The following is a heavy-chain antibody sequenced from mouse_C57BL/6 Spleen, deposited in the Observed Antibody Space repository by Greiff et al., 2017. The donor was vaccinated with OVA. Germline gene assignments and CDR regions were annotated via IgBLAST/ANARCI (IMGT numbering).Heavy chain of an antibody. CDR1: GYTFTDYE. V-gene: IGHV1-15*01. CDR2: IDPETGGT. Sequence: QVQLQQSGAELVRPGASVTLSCKASGYTFTDYEMHWVKQTPVHGLEWIGAIDPETGGTAYNQKFKGKAILTADKSSSTAYMELRSLTSEDSAVYYCTRGGYDGTPFAYWGQGTLVTVSA. D-gene: IGHD1-1*01. CDR3: TRGGYDGTPFAY. J-gene: IGHJ3*01.